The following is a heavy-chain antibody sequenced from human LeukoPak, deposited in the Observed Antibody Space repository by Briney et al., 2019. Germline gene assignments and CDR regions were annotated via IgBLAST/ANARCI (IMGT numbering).Heavy chain of an antibody. CDR1: GFTVSSNY. V-gene: IGHV3-66*01. D-gene: IGHD2-15*01. Sequence: GGSLRLSCAASGFTVSSNYMSWVRQAPGKGLEWVSVIYSGGSTYYADSVKGRFTISRDNSKNTLYLQMNSLRAEDTAVYYCASRRGGIVGDYWGQGTLVTVSS. CDR3: ASRRGGIVGDY. CDR2: IYSGGST. J-gene: IGHJ4*02.